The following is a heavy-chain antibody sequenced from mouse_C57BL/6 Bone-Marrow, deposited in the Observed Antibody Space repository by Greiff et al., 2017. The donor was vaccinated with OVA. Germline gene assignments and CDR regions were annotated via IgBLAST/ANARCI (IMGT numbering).Heavy chain of an antibody. J-gene: IGHJ1*03. D-gene: IGHD1-1*01. CDR1: GYTFTNYW. V-gene: IGHV1-63*01. Sequence: QVQLKESGAELVRPGASVKMSCKASGYTFTNYWIGWAKQRPGHGLEWIGDIYPGGGYTNYNEKFKGKATLTADKSSSTAYMQFSSLSSEDSAIYYCGRDYGSSGRYFDVWGTGTTVTVAS. CDR3: GRDYGSSGRYFDV. CDR2: IYPGGGYT.